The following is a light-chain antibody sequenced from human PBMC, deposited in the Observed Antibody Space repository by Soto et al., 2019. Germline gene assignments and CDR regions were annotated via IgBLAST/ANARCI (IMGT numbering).Light chain of an antibody. Sequence: DIQMTQSPSSLSASVGDRVTITCQASQDINKNLIGDQQKPEKAPKILIYDASDLETGVPSRFSGSGSGTGFTFTISSLQPEDFATYYCQQYESLPLTFGQGTRLEI. J-gene: IGKJ5*01. CDR1: QDINKN. V-gene: IGKV1-33*01. CDR3: QQYESLPLT. CDR2: DAS.